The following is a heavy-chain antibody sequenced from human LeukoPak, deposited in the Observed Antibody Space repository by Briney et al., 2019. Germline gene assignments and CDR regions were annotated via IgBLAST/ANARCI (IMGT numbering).Heavy chain of an antibody. Sequence: PGGSLRLSCAASGFIFSKYWMSWVRQAPGKGLEWVSSISSSSSYIYYADSVKGRFTISRDNAKNSLYLQMNSLRAEDTAVYYCARDRELLFDYWGQGTLVTVSS. CDR1: GFIFSKYW. V-gene: IGHV3-21*01. D-gene: IGHD1-26*01. J-gene: IGHJ4*02. CDR2: ISSSSSYI. CDR3: ARDRELLFDY.